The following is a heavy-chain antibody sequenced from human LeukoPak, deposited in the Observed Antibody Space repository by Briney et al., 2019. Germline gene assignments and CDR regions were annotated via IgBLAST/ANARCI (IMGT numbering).Heavy chain of an antibody. CDR2: IIPIFGTA. Sequence: SVKVSCKASGGTFSSYAISWVRQAPGQGLEWMGGIIPIFGTANYAQKFQGRVTITADESTSTAYMELSSLRSEDTAVYYCARDLFIADYYYGMDVWGQGTTVTVSS. D-gene: IGHD2-15*01. J-gene: IGHJ6*02. CDR1: GGTFSSYA. CDR3: ARDLFIADYYYGMDV. V-gene: IGHV1-69*01.